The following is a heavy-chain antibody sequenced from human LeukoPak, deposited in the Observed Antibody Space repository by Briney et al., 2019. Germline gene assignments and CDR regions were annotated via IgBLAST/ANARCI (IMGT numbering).Heavy chain of an antibody. CDR1: GYTFTSYG. Sequence: GASVKVSCKASGYTFTSYGMHWVRQAPGQRLEWMGWINAGNGNTKYSQKFQGRVTITRDTSASTAYMELSSLRSEDTAVYYCARDLIEEQLANWFDPWGQGTLVTVSS. CDR2: INAGNGNT. V-gene: IGHV1-3*01. J-gene: IGHJ5*02. CDR3: ARDLIEEQLANWFDP. D-gene: IGHD6-13*01.